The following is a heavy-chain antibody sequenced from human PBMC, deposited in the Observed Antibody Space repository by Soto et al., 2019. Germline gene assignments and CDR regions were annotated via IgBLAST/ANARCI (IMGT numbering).Heavy chain of an antibody. D-gene: IGHD3-22*01. V-gene: IGHV1-46*01. CDR2: INPSGGST. Sequence: ASVKVSCKASGYTFTSYYVHWVRQAPGQGLEWMAIINPSGGSTSYAQKFQDRVTTTRDTSTSTVYMELSSLRSEDTAVHYCARGRLTMTVVVTEAFDIWGQGTMVTVSS. CDR3: ARGRLTMTVVVTEAFDI. J-gene: IGHJ3*02. CDR1: GYTFTSYY.